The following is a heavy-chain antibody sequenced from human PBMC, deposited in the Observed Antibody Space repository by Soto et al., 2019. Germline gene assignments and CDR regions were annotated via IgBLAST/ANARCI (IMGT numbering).Heavy chain of an antibody. V-gene: IGHV6-1*01. CDR1: GDSVSSNSAA. CDR2: TYYRSKWYN. Sequence: SQTLSLTCAISGDSVSSNSAAWNWIRQSPSRGLEWLGRTYYRSKWYNDYAVSVKSRITINPDTSKNQFSLQLNSVTPEDTAVYYCARDVVLWFGDYYYYMDVWGKGTTVTVSS. CDR3: ARDVVLWFGDYYYYMDV. D-gene: IGHD3-10*01. J-gene: IGHJ6*03.